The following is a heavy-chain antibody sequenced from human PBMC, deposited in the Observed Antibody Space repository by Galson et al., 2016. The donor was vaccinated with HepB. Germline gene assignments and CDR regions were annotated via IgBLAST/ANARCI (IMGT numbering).Heavy chain of an antibody. Sequence: SVKVSCKASGYSFTTYGITWVRRAPRHGLEWIGWVSHFNGRTKYARTFQGRVSMTTDTTAKLAYLDLRTLTFDDTAVYYCARAHADNALISGQLDLWGQGSLVTVSS. CDR2: VSHFNGRT. CDR1: GYSFTTYG. D-gene: IGHD3-3*02. V-gene: IGHV1-18*04. J-gene: IGHJ5*02. CDR3: ARAHADNALISGQLDL.